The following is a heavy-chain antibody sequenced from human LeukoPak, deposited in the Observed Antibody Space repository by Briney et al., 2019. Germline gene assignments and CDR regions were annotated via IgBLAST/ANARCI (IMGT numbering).Heavy chain of an antibody. D-gene: IGHD3-10*01. V-gene: IGHV4-30-4*08. J-gene: IGHJ3*02. CDR3: ARDLRRITMVRGVIPNPFAFDI. CDR2: IYYSGST. CDR1: GGSISSGDYY. Sequence: SETLSLTCTVSGGSISSGDYYWSWIRQPPGKGLEWIGYIYYSGSTYYNPSLQSRVPISVDTSKNPFSLKLSSVTAADTAVYYCARDLRRITMVRGVIPNPFAFDIWGQGTMVTVSS.